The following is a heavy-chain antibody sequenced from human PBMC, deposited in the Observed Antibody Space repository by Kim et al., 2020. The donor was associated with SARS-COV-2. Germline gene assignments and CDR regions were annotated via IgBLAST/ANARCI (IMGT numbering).Heavy chain of an antibody. CDR3: ARGPDDYVWGSYRLSHDAFEI. D-gene: IGHD3-16*02. CDR1: GFTFSSYS. V-gene: IGHV3-21*01. J-gene: IGHJ3*02. Sequence: GGSLRLSCAASGFTFSSYSMNWVRQAPGKGLEWVSSISSSSSYIYYADSVKGRFTISRDNAKNSLYLQMNSLRAEDTAVYYCARGPDDYVWGSYRLSHDAFEICGQGTMVSASS. CDR2: ISSSSSYI.